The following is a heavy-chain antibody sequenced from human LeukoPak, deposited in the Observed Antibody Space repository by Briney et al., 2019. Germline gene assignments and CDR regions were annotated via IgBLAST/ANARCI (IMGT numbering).Heavy chain of an antibody. CDR3: TRGPPNWGYDF. CDR2: MSPNSGKT. D-gene: IGHD3/OR15-3a*01. J-gene: IGHJ4*02. Sequence: LGGMSPNSGKTGYAQKFQGRGTMTRSTALSTAYMELSSLKSDDTAVYYCTRGPPNWGYDFWGQGTLVTVSS. V-gene: IGHV1-8*01.